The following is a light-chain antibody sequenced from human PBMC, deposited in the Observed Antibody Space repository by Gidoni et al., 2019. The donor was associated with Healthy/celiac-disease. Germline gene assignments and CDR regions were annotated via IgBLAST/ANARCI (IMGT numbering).Light chain of an antibody. CDR3: QQRSNWPPEST. CDR1: QSVSSY. J-gene: IGKJ4*01. Sequence: EIVLTQSPATLSLSPGERATLPCRASQSVSSYLAWYQQKPGQAPRLLIYDASNRATGIPARFSGSGSGTDFTLTISSLEPEDFAVYYCQQRSNWPPESTFGGGTKVEIK. CDR2: DAS. V-gene: IGKV3-11*01.